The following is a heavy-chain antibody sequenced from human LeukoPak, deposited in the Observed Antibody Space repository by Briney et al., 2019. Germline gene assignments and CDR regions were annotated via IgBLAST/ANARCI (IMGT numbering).Heavy chain of an antibody. V-gene: IGHV4-38-2*02. CDR2: IYHSGST. J-gene: IGHJ4*02. CDR1: GYSISSGNY. CDR3: AREPIRIAAAGYFDY. D-gene: IGHD6-13*01. Sequence: SETLSLTCTVSGYSISSGNYWDWIRQPPGKGLEWIGSIYHSGSTYYNPSLKSRVTISVDTSKNQFSLKLSSVTAADTAVYYCAREPIRIAAAGYFDYWGQGTLVTVSS.